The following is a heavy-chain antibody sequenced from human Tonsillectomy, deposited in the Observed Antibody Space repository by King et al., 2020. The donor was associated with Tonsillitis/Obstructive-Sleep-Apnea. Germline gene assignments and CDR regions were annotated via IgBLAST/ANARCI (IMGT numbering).Heavy chain of an antibody. CDR3: ARQYNVYNWFDP. CDR1: GGSISSYY. D-gene: IGHD5/OR15-5a*01. J-gene: IGHJ5*02. V-gene: IGHV4-59*08. CDR2: IYYSGST. Sequence: QLQESGPGLVKPSETLSLTCTVSGGSISSYYWSWIRQPPGKGLEWIGCIYYSGSTNYNPSLKSRVTISVDTSRNQFSLRLSSVTAADTAVYYCARQYNVYNWFDPWGQGTLVTVSS.